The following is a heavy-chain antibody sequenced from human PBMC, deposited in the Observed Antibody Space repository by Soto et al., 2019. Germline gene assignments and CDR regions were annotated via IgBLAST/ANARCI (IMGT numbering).Heavy chain of an antibody. CDR3: ARRELPSDCISTSCHVGDYYYYGMDV. J-gene: IGHJ6*02. CDR2: MNHNSGNT. CDR1: GYTFTSYD. V-gene: IGHV1-8*01. Sequence: QVQLVQSGAEVKKPGASVKVSCKASGYTFTSYDINWVRQATGQGLEWMGWMNHNSGNTGYAQKFQGRVTMTRNTPIXTXYXXLSSLRSEDTAVYYCARRELPSDCISTSCHVGDYYYYGMDVWGQGTTVTVSS. D-gene: IGHD2-2*01.